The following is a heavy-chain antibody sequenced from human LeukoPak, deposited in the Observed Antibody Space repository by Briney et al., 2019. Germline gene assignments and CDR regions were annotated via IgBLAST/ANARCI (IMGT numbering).Heavy chain of an antibody. D-gene: IGHD6-13*01. CDR2: IYYSGST. J-gene: IGHJ4*02. CDR1: GGSISSYY. CDR3: ARDFWYSSSWYGFDY. Sequence: SETLSLTCTVSGGSISSYYWSWIRQPPGKGLEWIGYIYYSGSTNYNPSLKSRVTISVDTSKNQFSLKLSSVTAADTAVYYCARDFWYSSSWYGFDYWGQGTLVTVSS. V-gene: IGHV4-59*12.